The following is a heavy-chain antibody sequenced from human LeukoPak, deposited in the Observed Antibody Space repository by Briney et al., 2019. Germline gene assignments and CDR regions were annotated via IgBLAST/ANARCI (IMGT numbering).Heavy chain of an antibody. V-gene: IGHV4-59*01. CDR1: GGSISDYY. Sequence: SETLYLTCTVSGGSISDYYWSWIRQPPGKGLEWIGYIYYSGSTNYNPSLKSRVTISLDMSKNQFSLKLSSVTAADTAVYFCAREATITVAGTRKFDYWGQGTLVTVSS. CDR2: IYYSGST. CDR3: AREATITVAGTRKFDY. J-gene: IGHJ4*02. D-gene: IGHD6-19*01.